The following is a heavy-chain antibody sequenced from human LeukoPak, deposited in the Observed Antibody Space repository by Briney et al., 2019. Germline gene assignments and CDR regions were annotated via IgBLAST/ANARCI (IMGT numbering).Heavy chain of an antibody. CDR2: INPNSGGT. CDR1: GYTFTGYY. CDR3: ARGRYSSGWKGTFGY. Sequence: GASVKVSCKASGYTFTGYYMHWARQAPGQGLEWMGWINPNSGGTNYAQKFQGRVTMTRDTSISTAYMELSRLRSDDTAVYYCARGRYSSGWKGTFGYWGQGTLVTVSS. D-gene: IGHD6-19*01. J-gene: IGHJ4*02. V-gene: IGHV1-2*02.